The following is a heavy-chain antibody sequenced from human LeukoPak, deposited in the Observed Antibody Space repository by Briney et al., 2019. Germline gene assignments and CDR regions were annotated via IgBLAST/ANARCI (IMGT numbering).Heavy chain of an antibody. V-gene: IGHV3-30*04. CDR2: ISYDGSNK. Sequence: LTGRSLSLSCAASGFTFSSYAMHWVRQAPGKGLEWVAVISYDGSNKYYADSVKGRFTISRDNSKNTLYLQMNSLRAEDTAVYYCARSRVTADFDYWGQGTLVTVSS. CDR1: GFTFSSYA. J-gene: IGHJ4*02. CDR3: ARSRVTADFDY. D-gene: IGHD2-21*02.